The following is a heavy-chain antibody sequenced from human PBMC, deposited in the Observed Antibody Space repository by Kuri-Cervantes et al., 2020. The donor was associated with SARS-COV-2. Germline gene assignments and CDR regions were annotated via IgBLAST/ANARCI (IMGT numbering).Heavy chain of an antibody. D-gene: IGHD2-15*01. V-gene: IGHV1-18*01. Sequence: ASVKVSCKASGETFTSYGSSWVRQAPGEGLEWMGWISAYNGNTNYAQKLQGRVTMTTDTSTSTAYMELRSLRSDDTAVYYCARDLLGVGYCSGGSCPYYFDYWGQGTLVTVSS. CDR3: ARDLLGVGYCSGGSCPYYFDY. J-gene: IGHJ4*02. CDR2: ISAYNGNT. CDR1: GETFTSYG.